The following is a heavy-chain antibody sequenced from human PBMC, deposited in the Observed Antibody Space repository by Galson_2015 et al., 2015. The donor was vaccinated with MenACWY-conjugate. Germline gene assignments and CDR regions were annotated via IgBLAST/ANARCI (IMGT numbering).Heavy chain of an antibody. CDR3: GRVRSESGSY. Sequence: ETLSLTCAVSDGSFSGYYWTWIRQPPGKGLEWIGEISHSGGTSYNPSLKSRVIISRDTSDYQFSLKLSSVTAADTAVYYCGRVRSESGSYWGQGTLVTVSS. V-gene: IGHV4-34*01. CDR2: ISHSGGT. CDR1: DGSFSGYY. J-gene: IGHJ4*02. D-gene: IGHD3-10*01.